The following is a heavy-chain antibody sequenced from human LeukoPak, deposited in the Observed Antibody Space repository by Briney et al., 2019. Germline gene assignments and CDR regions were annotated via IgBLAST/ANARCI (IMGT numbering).Heavy chain of an antibody. CDR1: GFTFSTYS. CDR3: ATSGYNSDYFDF. V-gene: IGHV3-21*01. D-gene: IGHD5-12*01. J-gene: IGHJ4*02. Sequence: GGSLRLSCAASGFTFSTYSMNWVRQAPGKGLEWVSSISSSGSFIYYADSVKGRFSVSRDNTKNSLSVEMNSLRAEDTAVYYCATSGYNSDYFDFWGQGTLVTVSS. CDR2: ISSSGSFI.